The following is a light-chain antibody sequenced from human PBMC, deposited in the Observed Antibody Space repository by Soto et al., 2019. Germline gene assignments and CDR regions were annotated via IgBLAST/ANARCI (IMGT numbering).Light chain of an antibody. Sequence: DIQMTQSPSSLSASVGDRVTITCRASQSISSSLNWYQQKPGQAPKVLIYAASTLQSGVPSRFSGSGSGTDFTLTISSLQPEDFATYYCQQSYSIPLTFGGGTKVEIK. J-gene: IGKJ4*01. CDR1: QSISSS. V-gene: IGKV1-39*01. CDR3: QQSYSIPLT. CDR2: AAS.